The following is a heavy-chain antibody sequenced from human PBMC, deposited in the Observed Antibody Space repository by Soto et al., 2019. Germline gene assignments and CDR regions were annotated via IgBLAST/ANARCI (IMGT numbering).Heavy chain of an antibody. J-gene: IGHJ4*02. V-gene: IGHV3-30-3*01. CDR2: ISYDGSNK. CDR3: ARSFGDYVWGSSSGFDY. Sequence: PGGSLRLSCAASGFTFSSYAMHWVRQALGKGLEWVAVISYDGSNKYYADSVKGRFTISRDNSKNTLYLQMNSLRAEDTAVYHCARSFGDYVWGSSSGFDYWGQGTLVTVSS. D-gene: IGHD3-16*01. CDR1: GFTFSSYA.